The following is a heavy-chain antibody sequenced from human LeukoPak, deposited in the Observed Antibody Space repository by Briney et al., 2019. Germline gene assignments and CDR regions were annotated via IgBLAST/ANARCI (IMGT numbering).Heavy chain of an antibody. CDR3: ARGKIGHRYCPPFDP. CDR2: IYNSGST. Sequence: PSEILSLTCTVSGGSISSSSYYWGWIRQPPGKGLEWIGSIYNSGSTYSNPSLKSRVTISVDTSKNEFSLKLSSVTVADTAVYYCARGKIGHRYCPPFDPWGQGTLVTVSS. J-gene: IGHJ5*02. V-gene: IGHV4-39*01. D-gene: IGHD2-21*02. CDR1: GGSISSSSYY.